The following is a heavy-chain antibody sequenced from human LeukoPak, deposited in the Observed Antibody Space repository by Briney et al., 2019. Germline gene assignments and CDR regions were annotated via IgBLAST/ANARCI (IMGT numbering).Heavy chain of an antibody. Sequence: GGSLRLSCAASGFTFSSNTVSWVRQAPGKGLEWVSVISASGAKTYYADSVKGRFTVSRDNSRNTLYLQMDSLRAEDTAVSSCAKDRDGGSNAQAKGFDYWGQGTLVTVSS. CDR1: GFTFSSNT. J-gene: IGHJ4*02. V-gene: IGHV3-23*01. D-gene: IGHD3-16*01. CDR2: ISASGAKT. CDR3: AKDRDGGSNAQAKGFDY.